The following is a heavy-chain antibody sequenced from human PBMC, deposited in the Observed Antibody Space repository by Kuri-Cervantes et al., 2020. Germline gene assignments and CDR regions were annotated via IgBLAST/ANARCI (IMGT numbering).Heavy chain of an antibody. CDR2: INPNSGGT. J-gene: IGHJ6*02. D-gene: IGHD2-15*01. Sequence: ASVKVSCKASGYTFTGYDMHWVRQAPGQGLEWMGWINPNSGGTNYAQKVQGRVTMTRDTSISTAYMELSRLRSDDTAVYYCARDQRYWWGGYGMDVWGQGTTVTVSS. CDR3: ARDQRYWWGGYGMDV. CDR1: GYTFTGYD. V-gene: IGHV1-2*02.